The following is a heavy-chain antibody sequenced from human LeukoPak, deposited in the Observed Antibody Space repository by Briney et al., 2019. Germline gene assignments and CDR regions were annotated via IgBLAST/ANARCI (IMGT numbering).Heavy chain of an antibody. CDR2: INPRSGGT. D-gene: IGHD6-19*01. J-gene: IGHJ4*02. V-gene: IGHV1-8*02. CDR3: ARGQRASGWYRGGGY. Sequence: ASVKVSCKTSGYSFTNYEMNWVRQATGHGLEWMGYINPRSGGTGFAQKFQGRVTLTTNASISTVYMELNSLTFDDTALYYCARGQRASGWYRGGGYWGQGTLVSVSS. CDR1: GYSFTNYE.